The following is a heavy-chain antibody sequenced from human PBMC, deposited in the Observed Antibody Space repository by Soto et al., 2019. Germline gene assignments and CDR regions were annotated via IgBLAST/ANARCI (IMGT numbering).Heavy chain of an antibody. J-gene: IGHJ4*02. D-gene: IGHD3-16*02. CDR3: ARDLSSVRGS. CDR1: GGTFSRHS. CDR2: IIPIFDAT. V-gene: IGHV1-69*01. Sequence: QVQMVQSGAEVKKPGSSARVSCKVSGGTFSRHSISWVRQAPGQGLEWMGGIIPIFDATQYAQKFQGRLTITADESTTKSHMVLSGLRPEDTAIYYCARDLSSVRGSWGQGTLVTVS.